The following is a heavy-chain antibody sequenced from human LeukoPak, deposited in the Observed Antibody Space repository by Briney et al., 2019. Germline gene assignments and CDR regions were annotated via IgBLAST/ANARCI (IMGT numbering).Heavy chain of an antibody. CDR3: ARVQRGEMATFDY. Sequence: GGSLRLSCAASGFIFSSYSMNWVRHAPGKGLEWVSSISSTSTYIHYADSLKGRFTISRDNARNTLYLQINSLRVEDTAVYYCARVQRGEMATFDYWGQGTLVTVSS. D-gene: IGHD5-24*01. CDR2: ISSTSTYI. CDR1: GFIFSSYS. V-gene: IGHV3-21*01. J-gene: IGHJ4*02.